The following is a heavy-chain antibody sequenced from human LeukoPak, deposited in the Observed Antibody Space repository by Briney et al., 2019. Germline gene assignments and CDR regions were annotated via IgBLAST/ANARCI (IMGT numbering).Heavy chain of an antibody. D-gene: IGHD2-2*01. CDR2: ISGRGGST. CDR1: GFTFSSYA. J-gene: IGHJ4*02. Sequence: GGSLRLSCAASGFTFSSYAMSWVRQAPGKGLEWVSAISGRGGSTYYADSVKGRFTISRDNSKNTLYLQMNSLRAEDTAVYYCAKYVTAIVVVPAAYFDYWGQGTLVTVSS. V-gene: IGHV3-23*01. CDR3: AKYVTAIVVVPAAYFDY.